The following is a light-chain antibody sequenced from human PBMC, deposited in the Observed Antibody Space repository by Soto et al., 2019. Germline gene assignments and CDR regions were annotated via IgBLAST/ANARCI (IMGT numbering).Light chain of an antibody. Sequence: QSALTQPPSASGSPGQSVTISCTGTSSDVGGYNYVSWYQHHPGKAPKLMIYEVSKRPSGVPDRFSGSKSANTASLTVSGLQADDEADYYCSSYAGSSDYVFGTGTKLTVL. CDR2: EVS. CDR1: SSDVGGYNY. J-gene: IGLJ1*01. V-gene: IGLV2-8*01. CDR3: SSYAGSSDYV.